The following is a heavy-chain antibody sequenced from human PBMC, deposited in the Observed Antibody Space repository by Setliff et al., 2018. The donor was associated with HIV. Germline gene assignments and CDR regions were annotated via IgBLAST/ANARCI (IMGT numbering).Heavy chain of an antibody. D-gene: IGHD6-6*01. J-gene: IGHJ3*01. Sequence: PGGSLRLSCAASGFRFSDYYMNWIRQAPGKGLEWISSISSSGRTIKYADSVKGRFTISRDNAKRSLYLQMNSLRVEDTAMYYCARDIPPEYPGFDLWGQGTVVTVSS. CDR1: GFRFSDYY. CDR3: ARDIPPEYPGFDL. CDR2: ISSSGRTI. V-gene: IGHV3-11*04.